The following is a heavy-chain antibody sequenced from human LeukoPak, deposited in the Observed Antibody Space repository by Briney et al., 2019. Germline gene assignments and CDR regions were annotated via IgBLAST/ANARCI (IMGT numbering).Heavy chain of an antibody. Sequence: GGSLTLSCAASGFTFSSYAMSWVRQAPGKGLEWVSAISGSGGSTYYPDSVKGRFTISRTNSKHTLYLQMNSLRAEDTAVYYCAKDRSTPTPHYCDSSGYYYHWGQGTLVTVSS. CDR1: GFTFSSYA. CDR3: AKDRSTPTPHYCDSSGYYYH. V-gene: IGHV3-23*01. D-gene: IGHD3-22*01. J-gene: IGHJ4*02. CDR2: ISGSGGST.